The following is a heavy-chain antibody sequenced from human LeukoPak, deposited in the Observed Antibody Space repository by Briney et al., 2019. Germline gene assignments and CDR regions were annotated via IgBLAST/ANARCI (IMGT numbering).Heavy chain of an antibody. D-gene: IGHD4-17*01. J-gene: IGHJ3*02. CDR3: ARDLVTVTKGFDI. CDR2: ISYIGTT. V-gene: IGHV4-59*11. Sequence: PSETLSLTCAVSDDSFSSHYWTWIRQPPGKGLEWVGYISYIGTTNYNPSLKSRVTISIDTSKNQFSLKLSSVTAADTAVYYCARDLVTVTKGFDIWGQGTMVSVSS. CDR1: DDSFSSHY.